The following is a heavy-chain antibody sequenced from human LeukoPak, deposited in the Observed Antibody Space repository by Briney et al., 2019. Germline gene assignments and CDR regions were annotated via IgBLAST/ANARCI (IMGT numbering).Heavy chain of an antibody. V-gene: IGHV4-34*01. J-gene: IGHJ4*02. Sequence: PSETLSLTCAVYGGSFSGYYWSWIRQPPGKGLEWIGEINHSGSTNYNPSLKSRVTISVDTSKNQFSLKLSSVTAADTAVYYCARGSSGWYGRFDYWGQGTLVTVSS. CDR3: ARGSSGWYGRFDY. D-gene: IGHD6-19*01. CDR1: GGSFSGYY. CDR2: INHSGST.